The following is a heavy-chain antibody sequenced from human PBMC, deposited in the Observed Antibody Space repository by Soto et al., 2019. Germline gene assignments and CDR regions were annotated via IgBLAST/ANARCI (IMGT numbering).Heavy chain of an antibody. D-gene: IGHD1-7*01. CDR1: GGTFSSYA. V-gene: IGHV1-69*13. CDR3: ARSWNYRYYYYGMDV. Sequence: SVKVSCKASGGTFSSYAISWVRQAPGQGLEWMGGIIPIFGTANYAQKFQGRVTITADESTSTAYIELSSLRSEDTAVYYCARSWNYRYYYYGMDVWGQGTTVTVSS. J-gene: IGHJ6*02. CDR2: IIPIFGTA.